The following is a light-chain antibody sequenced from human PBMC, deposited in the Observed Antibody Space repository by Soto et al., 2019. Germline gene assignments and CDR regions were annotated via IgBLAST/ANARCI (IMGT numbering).Light chain of an antibody. CDR3: TSPTPGSLYV. CDR2: MVS. CDR1: SSDVGNYNY. Sequence: QSALTQLASVSGSAGQSITMAWTGTSSDVGNYNYVSWYQQYPGRVPKLLIYMVSNRASGVPNRFSGSKSGNTASLTISGLQAEDEADYFCTSPTPGSLYVFGTGTKVTVL. V-gene: IGLV2-14*01. J-gene: IGLJ1*01.